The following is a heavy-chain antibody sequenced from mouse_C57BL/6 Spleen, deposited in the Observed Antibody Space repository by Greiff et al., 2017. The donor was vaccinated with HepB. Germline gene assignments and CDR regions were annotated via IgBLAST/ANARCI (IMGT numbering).Heavy chain of an antibody. J-gene: IGHJ3*01. V-gene: IGHV3-6*01. CDR1: GYSITSGYY. D-gene: IGHD2-2*01. CDR2: ISYDGSN. Sequence: VQLKESGPGLVKPSQSLSLTCSVTGYSITSGYYWNWIRQFPGNKLEWMGYISYDGSNNYNPSLKNRISITRDTSKNQFFLKLNSVTTEDTATYYCARVSYGSFAYWGQGTLVTVSA. CDR3: ARVSYGSFAY.